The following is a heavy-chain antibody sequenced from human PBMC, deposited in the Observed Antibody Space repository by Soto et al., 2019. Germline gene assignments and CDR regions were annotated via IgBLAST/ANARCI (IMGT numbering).Heavy chain of an antibody. J-gene: IGHJ5*02. D-gene: IGHD1-1*01. CDR1: GFTFSDYY. V-gene: IGHV3-11*01. CDR3: ARDFSWAGTGTTGKWLDP. CDR2: ISSSGSTI. Sequence: GGSLRLSCAASGFTFSDYYMSWIRQAPGKGLEGGSYISSSGSTIYYADSVKGRFTISRDNAKNSLYLQMNSLRAEDTAVYYCARDFSWAGTGTTGKWLDPWGQGTLVTVS.